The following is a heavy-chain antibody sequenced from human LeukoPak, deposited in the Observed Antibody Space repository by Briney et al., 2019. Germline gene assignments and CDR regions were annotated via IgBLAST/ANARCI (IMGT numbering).Heavy chain of an antibody. CDR2: FYPEDGET. Sequence: ASVTVSCTVSGYTLTEVSMHWVRQAPGKGLEWMGGFYPEDGETIYAQQFQGRVTMTEDTSTDTAYMELSSLRSDDTAVYYCATGRLRYFDWLFLGAFDIWGQGTMVTVSS. J-gene: IGHJ3*02. D-gene: IGHD3-9*01. CDR1: GYTLTEVS. CDR3: ATGRLRYFDWLFLGAFDI. V-gene: IGHV1-24*01.